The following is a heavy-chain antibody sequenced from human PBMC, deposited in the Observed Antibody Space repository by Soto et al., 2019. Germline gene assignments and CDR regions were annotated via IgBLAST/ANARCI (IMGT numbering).Heavy chain of an antibody. CDR2: LYWDDDK. Sequence: QITLKESGPTLVKPTQTLTLTCTFSGFSLSTSEVGVGWIRQPPGKALEWLALLYWDDDKRYNQSLKSRLTITKDTSKNPVVLTLTNMDPVDTATYYCVHRAGMGGNSWLPGHWGQGTLVTVSS. CDR3: VHRAGMGGNSWLPGH. CDR1: GFSLSTSEVG. D-gene: IGHD6-13*01. J-gene: IGHJ4*02. V-gene: IGHV2-5*02.